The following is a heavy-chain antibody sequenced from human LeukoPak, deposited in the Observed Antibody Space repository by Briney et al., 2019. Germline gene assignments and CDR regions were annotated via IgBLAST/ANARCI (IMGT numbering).Heavy chain of an antibody. CDR2: ITSGSSYI. J-gene: IGHJ6*03. D-gene: IGHD1-26*01. V-gene: IGHV3-21*01. CDR3: ARDPYSGSYGNCNYNFMYV. CDR1: GFTFSSYN. Sequence: GSLRLSCAASGFTFSSYNMNWVRQAPGTGLGWVSSITSGSSYIYYAASVKGRFTISSDNAKHLLYLQMNSLSAEDTGVYYCARDPYSGSYGNCNYNFMYVWGKGTTVTIS.